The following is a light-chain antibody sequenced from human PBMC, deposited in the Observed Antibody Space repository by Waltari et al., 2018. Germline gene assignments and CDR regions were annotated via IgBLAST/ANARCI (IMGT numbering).Light chain of an antibody. J-gene: IGKJ2*03. CDR1: QIVFYSSREQHY. Sequence: DIVVTQSPLFLAESLGGRGTIQCTSRQIVFYSSREQHYIAWYQLKPGRSLKLLIYGASRREARVPERFTGSGSGTLFTLTIDNVQAEDVALYYCQEYYSAPPNSFGRGTKV. CDR3: QEYYSAPPNS. CDR2: GAS. V-gene: IGKV4-1*01.